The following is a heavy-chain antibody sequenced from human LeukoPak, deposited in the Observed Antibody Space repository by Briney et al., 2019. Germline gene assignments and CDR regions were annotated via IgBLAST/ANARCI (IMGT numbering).Heavy chain of an antibody. CDR3: AAYYGSGNDLDY. J-gene: IGHJ4*02. V-gene: IGHV1-24*01. CDR1: GYTLTELS. D-gene: IGHD3-10*01. CDR2: FEPEDGET. Sequence: ASVKVSCKVSGYTLTELSMHWVRQAPGKGLEWMGGFEPEDGETIYAQKFQGRVTMTEDTSTDTAYMELSSLRSEDTAVYYCAAYYGSGNDLDYWGQGTLVTVSS.